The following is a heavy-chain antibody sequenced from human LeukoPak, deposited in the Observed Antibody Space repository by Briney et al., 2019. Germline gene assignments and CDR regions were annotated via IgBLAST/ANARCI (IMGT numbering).Heavy chain of an antibody. Sequence: SETLSLTCTVSGGSISSYYWSWLRQPPGKGLEWIGYIYYSGSTNYNPSLKSRVTISVDTSKNQFSLKLSSVTAADTAVYYCARWVGYYFDYWGQGTLVTVSS. J-gene: IGHJ4*02. V-gene: IGHV4-59*08. CDR1: GGSISSYY. D-gene: IGHD1-26*01. CDR2: IYYSGST. CDR3: ARWVGYYFDY.